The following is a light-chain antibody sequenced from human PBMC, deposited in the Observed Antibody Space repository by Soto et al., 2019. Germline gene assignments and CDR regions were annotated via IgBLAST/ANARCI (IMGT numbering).Light chain of an antibody. Sequence: ETVLTQSPGTLSSSPGKRATLSCRASQSIRNNYLAWYQQKPGQAPRLLIYAASSRATGIPDRFSGSGSGTDFTLTISRLEPEDFAVYYCQQYGSSFTFGPGTKVDIK. J-gene: IGKJ3*01. CDR2: AAS. CDR3: QQYGSSFT. V-gene: IGKV3-20*01. CDR1: QSIRNNY.